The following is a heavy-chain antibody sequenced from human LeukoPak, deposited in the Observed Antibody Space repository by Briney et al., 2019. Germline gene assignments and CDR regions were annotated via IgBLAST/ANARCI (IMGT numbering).Heavy chain of an antibody. CDR1: GFPFSNYG. CDR3: ARGRSITLLRGVALSDGFDV. V-gene: IGHV3-21*06. CDR2: TDTSGNYI. D-gene: IGHD3-10*01. J-gene: IGHJ3*01. Sequence: GGSLRLSCEASGFPFSNYGMNWVRQAPGKGLEWVSFTDTSGNYIYYGDSVKGRFTISRDNARNLLYLQMNGLGAEDTAVYYCARGRSITLLRGVALSDGFDVWGQGAMVAVSS.